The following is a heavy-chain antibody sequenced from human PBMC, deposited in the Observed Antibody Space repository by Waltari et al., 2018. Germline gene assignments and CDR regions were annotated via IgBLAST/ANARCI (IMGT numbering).Heavy chain of an antibody. CDR1: GFTLSNHW. V-gene: IGHV3-74*01. Sequence: EVQLVESGGGLVQPGGSRRPSCAASGFTLSNHWMHWGRQAPGKGLVWVSGIHNDGSSTRYTDSVKGRFTISRDNAKNTVYLQMNSLRAEDTAVYYCARGGYFDWLSRFDYWGQGTLVTVSS. CDR3: ARGGYFDWLSRFDY. D-gene: IGHD3-9*01. J-gene: IGHJ4*02. CDR2: IHNDGSST.